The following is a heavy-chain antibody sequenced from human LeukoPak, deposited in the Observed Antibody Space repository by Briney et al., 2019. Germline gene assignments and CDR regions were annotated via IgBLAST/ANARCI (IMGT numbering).Heavy chain of an antibody. V-gene: IGHV4-34*09. J-gene: IGHJ5*02. CDR3: ARGCGKAARPGSLWFDP. CDR2: INHSGRH. D-gene: IGHD6-6*01. CDR1: GGSFSGYY. Sequence: KPSETLSLTCAVYGGSFSGYYWSWIRQPPGRGLEWNGEINHSGRHNYNPYPKSRVTISVDTSKNQFSLKLSSVTAAATAVYSCARGCGKAARPGSLWFDPWGQGTLVTVSS.